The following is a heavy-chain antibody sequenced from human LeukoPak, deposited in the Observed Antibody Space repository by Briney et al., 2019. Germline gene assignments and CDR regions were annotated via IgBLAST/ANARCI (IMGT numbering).Heavy chain of an antibody. Sequence: GGSLRLSCAASGFTFSNYGMHWVRQAPGKGLEWVAVISYDGRDKYYADSVKGRFTISRVNSKNTLYLQMNSLTAEDAALYYCAKGILDYCAGGCSAAYWGQGTLVTVSS. CDR2: ISYDGRDK. CDR3: AKGILDYCAGGCSAAY. CDR1: GFTFSNYG. V-gene: IGHV3-30*18. J-gene: IGHJ4*02. D-gene: IGHD2-21*02.